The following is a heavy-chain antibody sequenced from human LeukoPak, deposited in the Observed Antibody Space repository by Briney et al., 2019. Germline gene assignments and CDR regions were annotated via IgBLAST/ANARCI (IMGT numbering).Heavy chain of an antibody. J-gene: IGHJ6*03. D-gene: IGHD6-6*01. V-gene: IGHV1-69*01. CDR2: IIPIFGTA. Sequence: SVKVSCRASGGTFSSYAISWVRQAPGQGLEWMGGIIPIFGTANYAQKFQGRVTITADESTSTAHMELSGLRSEDTAVYYCARGPPMRSSSSPQVHYYYYYMDVWGKGTTVTVSS. CDR3: ARGPPMRSSSSPQVHYYYYYMDV. CDR1: GGTFSSYA.